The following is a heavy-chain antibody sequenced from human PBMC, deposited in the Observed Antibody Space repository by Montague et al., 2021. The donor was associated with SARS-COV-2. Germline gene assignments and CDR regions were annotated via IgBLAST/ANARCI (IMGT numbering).Heavy chain of an antibody. J-gene: IGHJ6*02. V-gene: IGHV3-33*06. CDR1: GFSFSSYG. CDR2: TWYDGSNK. CDR3: AKDHQNYYGSGSYYNYYYNGMDV. D-gene: IGHD3-10*01. Sequence: SLRLSCAASGFSFSSYGMHWVRQAPGKGLEWVAATWYDGSNKYYADSVKGRFTISRDNSKNTLSLQMNSLRAEDTAVYYCAKDHQNYYGSGSYYNYYYNGMDVCGQGTTVTVSS.